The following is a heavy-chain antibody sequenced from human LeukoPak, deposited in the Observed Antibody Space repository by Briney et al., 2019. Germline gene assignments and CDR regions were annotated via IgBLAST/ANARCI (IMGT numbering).Heavy chain of an antibody. CDR1: GFTFSSYW. CDR3: VRGVGGDSRFDP. D-gene: IGHD1-26*01. V-gene: IGHV3-74*01. CDR2: IISDGSST. Sequence: GGSLRLSCAASGFTFSSYWMHWVRHAPGKGLVWVSRIISDGSSTSYADSVKGRFTISRDNAKNTLYLQMNSLRGEDTAVYYCVRGVGGDSRFDPWGQGTRVTVSS. J-gene: IGHJ5*02.